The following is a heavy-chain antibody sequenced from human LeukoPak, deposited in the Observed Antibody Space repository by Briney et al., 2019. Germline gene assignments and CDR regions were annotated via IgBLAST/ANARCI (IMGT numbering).Heavy chain of an antibody. V-gene: IGHV4-39*01. CDR3: ARRRRQQLGSGYNWFDP. CDR2: IYYSGST. J-gene: IGHJ5*02. CDR1: GGSISSSSYY. D-gene: IGHD6-13*01. Sequence: SETLSLTCTVSGGSISSSSYYWGWIRQPPGKGLEWIGSIYYSGSTYYNPSLKSRVTISVDTSKNQFSLKLSSVTAADTAVYYCARRRRQQLGSGYNWFDPWGQGTLVTVSS.